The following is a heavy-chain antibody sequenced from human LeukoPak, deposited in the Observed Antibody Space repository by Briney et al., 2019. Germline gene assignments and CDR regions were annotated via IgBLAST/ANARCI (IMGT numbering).Heavy chain of an antibody. V-gene: IGHV3-23*01. CDR3: AKVSSGCPDY. CDR1: EFTFGSYA. CDR2: ISGYSGNT. J-gene: IGHJ4*02. Sequence: PGGPLKLSFQASEFTFGSYALSWFRQAPGKGLEWVSTISGYSGNTYYADSVKGRFTISRDISKNTLYLQMNSLRAEDTALYYCAKVSSGCPDYWGQGTLVTVSS. D-gene: IGHD6-19*01.